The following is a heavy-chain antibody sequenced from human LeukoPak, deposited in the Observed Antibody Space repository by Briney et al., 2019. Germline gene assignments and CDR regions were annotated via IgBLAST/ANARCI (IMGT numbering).Heavy chain of an antibody. V-gene: IGHV3-23*01. D-gene: IGHD3-3*01. CDR1: GFTSNSYA. Sequence: GGSLRLSCAATGFTSNSYAMSWVRQAPGRGLEWVSGVSGSGGNTDYSDTVRGRFTISRDNSDNTLYLQMNSLRAEDTALYYCAKVRRRDSKSPGDARVDYWGQGTLVTVSS. CDR2: VSGSGGNT. J-gene: IGHJ4*02. CDR3: AKVRRRDSKSPGDARVDY.